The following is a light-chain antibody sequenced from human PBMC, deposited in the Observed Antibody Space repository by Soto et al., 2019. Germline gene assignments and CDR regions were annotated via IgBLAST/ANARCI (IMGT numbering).Light chain of an antibody. V-gene: IGKV3-20*01. CDR2: GAS. Sequence: EIVLTQSPGTLSLSPGERATLSCRASQSVNSNYLAWYQQKPGQGPRVLMYGASSRATGIPDRFSGGGSGTDFPLTSSRLEPEDFAVYYCQQYDSPPRTFGQGTKVEIK. J-gene: IGKJ1*01. CDR1: QSVNSNY. CDR3: QQYDSPPRT.